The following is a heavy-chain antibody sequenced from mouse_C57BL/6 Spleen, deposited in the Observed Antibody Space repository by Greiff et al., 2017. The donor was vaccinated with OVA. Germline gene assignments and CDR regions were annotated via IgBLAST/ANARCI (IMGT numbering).Heavy chain of an antibody. J-gene: IGHJ2*01. D-gene: IGHD1-1*01. CDR3: ARSYYYGSIPYYFDY. Sequence: VQLQQSGAELVRPGTSVKVSCKASGYAFTNYLIEWVKQRPGQGLEWIGVINPGSGGTTYNEKFKGKATLTADNSSSTAYMKLSSLTSEDSSVYFCARSYYYGSIPYYFDYWGQGTTLTVAS. CDR2: INPGSGGT. V-gene: IGHV1-54*01. CDR1: GYAFTNYL.